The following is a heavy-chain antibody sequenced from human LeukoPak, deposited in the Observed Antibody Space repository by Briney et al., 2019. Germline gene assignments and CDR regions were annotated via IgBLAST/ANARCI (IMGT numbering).Heavy chain of an antibody. CDR1: GFPFNAYW. J-gene: IGHJ4*02. V-gene: IGHV3-7*03. Sequence: GGSLRLSCAASGFPFNAYWMTWVRQAPGKGLEWVANIRQDGDTKYYVDSVKGRFTISRDNAMNSLYLQMNSLRAEDTATYYCARSLPYGTTWYGRSDFWGQGTLVTVSS. D-gene: IGHD6-13*01. CDR3: ARSLPYGTTWYGRSDF. CDR2: IRQDGDTK.